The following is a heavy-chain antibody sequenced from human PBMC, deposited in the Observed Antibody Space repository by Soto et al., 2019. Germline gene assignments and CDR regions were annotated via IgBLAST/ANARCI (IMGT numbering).Heavy chain of an antibody. J-gene: IGHJ4*02. CDR1: GGSFDITSSY. CDR3: ATIPIVGTKPYYFNS. V-gene: IGHV4-39*01. CDR2: IYYSGST. D-gene: IGHD1-1*01. Sequence: LQLQESGPGLVKPSETLSLTCTVSGGSFDITSSYWAWVRQPPGKGLEWIAYIYYSGSTYYNPSLKSRITISVDTSTNQLSLRLSSETAADTAVYYCATIPIVGTKPYYFNSWGQGTLVTVSS.